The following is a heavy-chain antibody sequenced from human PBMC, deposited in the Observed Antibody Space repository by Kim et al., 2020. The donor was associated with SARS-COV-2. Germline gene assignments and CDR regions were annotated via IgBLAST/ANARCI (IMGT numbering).Heavy chain of an antibody. Sequence: YSQKFQGRVTITRDTSASTAYMELSSLRSEDTAVYYCARVPPYGVAYGDYWGQGTLVTVSS. D-gene: IGHD2-21*01. V-gene: IGHV1-3*01. CDR3: ARVPPYGVAYGDY. J-gene: IGHJ4*02.